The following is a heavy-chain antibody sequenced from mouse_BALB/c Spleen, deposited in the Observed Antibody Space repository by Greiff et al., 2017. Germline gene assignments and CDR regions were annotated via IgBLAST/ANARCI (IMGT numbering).Heavy chain of an antibody. V-gene: IGHV5-4*02. Sequence: EVQRVESGGGLVKPGGSLKLSCAASGFTFSDYYMYWVRQTPEKRLEWVATISDGGSYTYYPDSVKGRFTISRDNAKNNLYLQMSSLKSEDTAMYYCARAPYGYAFDYWGQGTTLTVSS. J-gene: IGHJ2*01. CDR3: ARAPYGYAFDY. CDR2: ISDGGSYT. CDR1: GFTFSDYY. D-gene: IGHD1-2*01.